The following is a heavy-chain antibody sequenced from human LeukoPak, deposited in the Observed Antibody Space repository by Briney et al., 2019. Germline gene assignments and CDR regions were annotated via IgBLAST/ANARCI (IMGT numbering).Heavy chain of an antibody. V-gene: IGHV4-59*08. CDR3: ARTQGRSAFDI. CDR1: GGSISSYY. J-gene: IGHJ3*02. Sequence: SETLSLTCTVSGGSISSYYWSWIRQPPWKGLEWIGYIYYSGSTNYNPSLKSRVTISVDTSKNQFSLKLSSVTAADTAVYYCARTQGRSAFDIWGQGTMVTVSS. CDR2: IYYSGST.